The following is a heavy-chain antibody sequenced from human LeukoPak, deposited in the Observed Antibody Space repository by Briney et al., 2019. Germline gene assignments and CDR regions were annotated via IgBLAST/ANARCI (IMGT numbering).Heavy chain of an antibody. CDR3: AREGVLLWFGELAGFDP. J-gene: IGHJ5*02. CDR1: GYTFTSYD. V-gene: IGHV1-8*01. CDR2: MNPNSGNT. Sequence: GASVKVSCKASGYTFTSYDINWVRQATGQGLEWMGWMNPNSGNTGYAQKFQGRVTMTRNTSISTAYMELSSLRSEDTAVYYCAREGVLLWFGELAGFDPWGQGTLVTVSS. D-gene: IGHD3-10*01.